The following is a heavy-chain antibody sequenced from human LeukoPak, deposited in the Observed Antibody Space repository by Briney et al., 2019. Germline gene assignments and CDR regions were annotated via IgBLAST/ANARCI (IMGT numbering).Heavy chain of an antibody. CDR1: GYTITSYG. V-gene: IGHV1-18*01. CDR3: ARDREWELSDAFDI. Sequence: ASVKVSCKASGYTITSYGISWVRQAPGQGLEWMGWISAYNGNTNYAQKLQGRVTMTTDTSTSTAYMELRSLRSDDTAVYYCARDREWELSDAFDIWGQGTMVTVSS. CDR2: ISAYNGNT. D-gene: IGHD1-26*01. J-gene: IGHJ3*02.